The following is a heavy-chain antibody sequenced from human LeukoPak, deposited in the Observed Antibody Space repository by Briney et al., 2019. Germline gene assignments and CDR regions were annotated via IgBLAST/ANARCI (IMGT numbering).Heavy chain of an antibody. CDR2: INHSGST. CDR1: GGSFSGYY. J-gene: IGHJ4*02. D-gene: IGHD3-22*01. Sequence: PSETLSFTCAVYGGSFSGYYWSWIRQPPGKGLEWIGEINHSGSTNYNPSLKSRVTISVDTSKNQFSLKLSSVTAADTAVYYCARGRSELGYDGSGTLDYWGQGTLVTVSS. CDR3: ARGRSELGYDGSGTLDY. V-gene: IGHV4-34*01.